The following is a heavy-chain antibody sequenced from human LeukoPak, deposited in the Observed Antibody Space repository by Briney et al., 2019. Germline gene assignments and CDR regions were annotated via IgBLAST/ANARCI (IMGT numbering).Heavy chain of an antibody. D-gene: IGHD5-18*01. V-gene: IGHV4-34*01. CDR1: GGSFSGYY. Sequence: PSETLSLICAVYGGSFSGYYWSWIRQPPGKGLEWIGEINHSGSTNYNPSLKSRVTISVDTSKNQFSLKLSSVTAADTAVYYCARRGYSLVYWGQGTLVTVSS. CDR2: INHSGST. J-gene: IGHJ4*02. CDR3: ARRGYSLVY.